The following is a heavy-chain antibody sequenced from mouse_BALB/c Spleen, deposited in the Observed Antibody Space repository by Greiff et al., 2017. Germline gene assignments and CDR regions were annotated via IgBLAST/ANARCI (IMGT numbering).Heavy chain of an antibody. V-gene: IGHV1S56*01. CDR3: ARSKRYDYAMDY. CDR1: GYTFTSYY. Sequence: VQLQQSGPELVKPGASVRISCKASGYTFTSYYIHWVKQRPGQGLEWIGWIYPGNVNTKYNEKFKGKATLTADKSSSTAYMQLSSLTSEDSAVYFCARSKRYDYAMDYWGQGTSVTVSS. D-gene: IGHD2-14*01. CDR2: IYPGNVNT. J-gene: IGHJ4*01.